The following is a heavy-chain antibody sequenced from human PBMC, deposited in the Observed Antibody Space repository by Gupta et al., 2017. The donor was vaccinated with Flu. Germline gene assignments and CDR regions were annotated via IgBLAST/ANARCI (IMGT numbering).Heavy chain of an antibody. D-gene: IGHD6-19*01. V-gene: IGHV4-4*09. CDR2: IYTSGTA. CDR3: VRGWGSGWVDY. J-gene: IGHJ4*02. Sequence: SWVRQPPGKGLEWIGYIYTSGTAKYNPSLQSRVTISIDTSKNQFSLDLTSVTAADTAVYYCVRGWGSGWVDYWGQGTLVPVSS.